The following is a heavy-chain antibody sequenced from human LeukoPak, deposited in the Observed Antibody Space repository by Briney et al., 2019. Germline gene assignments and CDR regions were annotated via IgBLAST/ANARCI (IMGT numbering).Heavy chain of an antibody. Sequence: ASVKVSCKASGYTFTGYYIHWVRQAPGQGLEWMGWINPNINGTNYAQKFQGRVTMTGDRSISTAYMELSRLRSDDTAVYYCAREGTPGSGYGVDYWGQGTVVTVSS. D-gene: IGHD6-25*01. CDR2: INPNINGT. J-gene: IGHJ4*02. V-gene: IGHV1-2*02. CDR1: GYTFTGYY. CDR3: AREGTPGSGYGVDY.